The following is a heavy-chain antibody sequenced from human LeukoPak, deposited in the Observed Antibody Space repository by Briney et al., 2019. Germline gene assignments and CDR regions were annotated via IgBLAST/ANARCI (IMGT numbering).Heavy chain of an antibody. D-gene: IGHD3-3*01. V-gene: IGHV1-46*03. CDR1: GYTFTSYY. CDR3: ARAPKIRSTYYDFWSGIDY. CDR2: INPSGGST. Sequence: ASVKVSCXASGYTFTSYYMHWVRQAPGQGLEWMGMINPSGGSTSYAQKFQGRVTMTRDTSTSTVYMELSSLRSEDTAVYYCARAPKIRSTYYDFWSGIDYWGQGTLVTVSS. J-gene: IGHJ4*02.